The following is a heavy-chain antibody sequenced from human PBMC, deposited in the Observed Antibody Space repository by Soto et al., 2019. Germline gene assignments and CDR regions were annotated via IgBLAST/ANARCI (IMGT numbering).Heavy chain of an antibody. V-gene: IGHV1-69*01. CDR1: GGTFSSYA. Sequence: QVQLVQSGAEVKKPGSSVKVSRKASGGTFSSYAISWVRQAPGQGLEWMGGIIPIFGTANYAQKFQGRVTITADESTSTAYMELSSLRSEDTAVYYCARDYGCSGGSCPLYFDYWGQGTLVTVSS. D-gene: IGHD2-15*01. J-gene: IGHJ4*02. CDR2: IIPIFGTA. CDR3: ARDYGCSGGSCPLYFDY.